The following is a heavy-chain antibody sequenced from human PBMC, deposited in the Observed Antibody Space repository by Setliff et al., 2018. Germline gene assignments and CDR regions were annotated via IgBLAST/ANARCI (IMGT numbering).Heavy chain of an antibody. J-gene: IGHJ6*02. V-gene: IGHV3-48*03. CDR3: ARGSGYLTSFYYYYYGMDV. Sequence: PGGSLRLSCEVSGFTFSDYEMNWVRQAPGKGLEWVSYISTSGSTIYYADSVKGRFTISRDNAKNSLYLQMNSLRAEDTAVYYCARGSGYLTSFYYYYYGMDVWGQGTTVTVSS. CDR2: ISTSGSTI. D-gene: IGHD5-12*01. CDR1: GFTFSDYE.